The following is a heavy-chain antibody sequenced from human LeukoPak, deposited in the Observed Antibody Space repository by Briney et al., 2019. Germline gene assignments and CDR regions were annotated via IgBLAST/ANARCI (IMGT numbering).Heavy chain of an antibody. CDR2: IYYSGST. V-gene: IGHV4-59*01. CDR3: ARDQAAAGHNWFDP. CDR1: GGSIGSYY. D-gene: IGHD6-13*01. J-gene: IGHJ5*02. Sequence: SETLSLTCIVSGGSIGSYYWSWIRQPPGKGLEWIGYIYYSGSTNYNPSLKSRVTISVDTSKNQFSLKLSSVTAADTAVYYYARDQAAAGHNWFDPWGQGTLVTVSS.